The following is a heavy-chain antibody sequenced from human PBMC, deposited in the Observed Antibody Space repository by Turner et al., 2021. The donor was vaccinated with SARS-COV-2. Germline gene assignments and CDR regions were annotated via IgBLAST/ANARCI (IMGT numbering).Heavy chain of an antibody. CDR3: ARVPDSGSYYVLNY. V-gene: IGHV1-2*02. D-gene: IGHD1-26*01. J-gene: IGHJ4*02. CDR1: GYTFTGYY. CDR2: ISPNSGCT. Sequence: QVQLVQSGAEVKKPGATVKVSCKASGYTFTGYYMHWVRQAPGQGLEWMGWISPNSGCTNYAQKFQGRVTRTRDTSISTAYMELSRLGSDDTAVYYCARVPDSGSYYVLNYWGQGTLVTVSS.